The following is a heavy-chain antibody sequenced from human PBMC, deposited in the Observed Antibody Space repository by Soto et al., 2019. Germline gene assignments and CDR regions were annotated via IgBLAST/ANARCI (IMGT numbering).Heavy chain of an antibody. CDR1: GFTIRMYW. J-gene: IGHJ4*02. V-gene: IGHV3-7*03. CDR2: INEDGSER. D-gene: IGHD6-13*01. Sequence: EVQMVESGGGLVQPGGSLRLSCAASGFTIRMYWMSWVRQAPGKGLEWVANINEDGSERDYVDSVRGRFTISRDNAKNSLYLEMSSLRAEETAVYYCAVPAATFDYWGQGTLVTVSS. CDR3: AVPAATFDY.